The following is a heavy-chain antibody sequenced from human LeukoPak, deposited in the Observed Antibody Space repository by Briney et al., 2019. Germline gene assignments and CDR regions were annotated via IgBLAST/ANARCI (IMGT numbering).Heavy chain of an antibody. CDR3: ANKLYGDGEMYYYYGMDV. V-gene: IGHV3-30*18. D-gene: IGHD3-10*01. CDR1: GFTFSSYG. CDR2: ISYDGSNK. Sequence: PGRSRRLSCAASGFTFSSYGMHWVRQAPGKGLEWVAVISYDGSNKYYADSVKGRFTISRDNSKNTLYLQMNSLRAEDTAVYYCANKLYGDGEMYYYYGMDVWGQGTTVTVSS. J-gene: IGHJ6*02.